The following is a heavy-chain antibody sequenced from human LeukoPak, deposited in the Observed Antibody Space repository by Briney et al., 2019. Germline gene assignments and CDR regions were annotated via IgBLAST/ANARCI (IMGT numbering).Heavy chain of an antibody. CDR1: DYTFSRYG. CDR3: ARGLGSYDAFDI. D-gene: IGHD1-26*01. J-gene: IGHJ3*02. V-gene: IGHV1-8*03. Sequence: ASVKVSCKAFDYTFSRYGVSWVRQAPGQGLEWMGWMNPNSGNTGYAQKFQGRVTITRNTSISTAYMELSSLRSEDTAVYYCARGLGSYDAFDIWGQGTMVTVSS. CDR2: MNPNSGNT.